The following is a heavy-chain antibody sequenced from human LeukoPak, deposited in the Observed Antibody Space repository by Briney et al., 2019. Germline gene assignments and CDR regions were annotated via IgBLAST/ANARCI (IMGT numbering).Heavy chain of an antibody. J-gene: IGHJ6*03. D-gene: IGHD2-2*01. V-gene: IGHV4-39*07. CDR2: IYYSGST. CDR1: GGSISSSSYY. CDR3: ARGPTRFCSTSSCNDYYMDV. Sequence: SETLSLTCTVSGGSISSSSYYWGWIRQPPGKGLEWIGSIYYSGSTYYNPSLKSRVTFSVDTSKNQFSLKLTSVTAADTAVYYCARGPTRFCSTSSCNDYYMDVWGKGTTVTISS.